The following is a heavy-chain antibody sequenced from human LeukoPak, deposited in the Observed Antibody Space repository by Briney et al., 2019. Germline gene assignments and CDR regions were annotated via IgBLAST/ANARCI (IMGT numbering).Heavy chain of an antibody. V-gene: IGHV1-3*01. CDR2: INAGNGNT. CDR1: GYTFTSYA. CDR3: AREWEAVADLLALDY. J-gene: IGHJ4*02. Sequence: WASVKVSCKASGYTFTSYAMHWVRQAPGQRLEWMGWINAGNGNTKYSQKFQGRVTITRDTSASTAYMELSSLRSEDTAVYYCAREWEAVADLLALDYWGQGTLVTVSS. D-gene: IGHD6-19*01.